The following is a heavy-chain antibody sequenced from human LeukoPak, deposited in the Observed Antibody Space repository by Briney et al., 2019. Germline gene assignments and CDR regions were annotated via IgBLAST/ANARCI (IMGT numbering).Heavy chain of an antibody. CDR3: TRRFGSAICDY. V-gene: IGHV3-48*03. CDR2: ISSSGSTI. D-gene: IGHD3-16*01. J-gene: IGHJ4*02. CDR1: GFTFSSYE. Sequence: GSLRLSCAASGFTFSSYEMNWVRQAPGKGLEWISYISSSGSTIYYADSVKGRFTISRDNAKNSLYLQMNSLRAEDTAVYYCTRRFGSAICDYWGQGTLVTVSS.